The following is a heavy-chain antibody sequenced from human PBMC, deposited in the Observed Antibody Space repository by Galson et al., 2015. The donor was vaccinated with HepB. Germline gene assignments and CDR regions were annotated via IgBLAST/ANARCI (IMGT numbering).Heavy chain of an antibody. J-gene: IGHJ3*02. Sequence: TLSLTCTVSGGSVTTYYWSWIRQPPGKGLEWIGSLYYTGSTYYNPSLKSRVTISVDTSKNQFSLKLSSVTAADTAVYYCAREGDIGVVRGSRPNDAFEIWGQGTRVTVSS. CDR3: AREGDIGVVRGSRPNDAFEI. CDR1: GGSVTTYY. D-gene: IGHD2-15*01. V-gene: IGHV4-59*02. CDR2: LYYTGST.